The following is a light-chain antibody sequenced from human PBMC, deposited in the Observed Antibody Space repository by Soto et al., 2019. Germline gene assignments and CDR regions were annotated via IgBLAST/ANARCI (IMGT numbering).Light chain of an antibody. Sequence: AIRMTQSPSSFSASTGDRVTITCRASQVISSYLAWYQQKPGKAPTLLIYAASTLQSGVPSRFSGSGAGTDFTLPISCLQSEDFATYYCQQYYSYPFTFGPGTKVDIK. CDR1: QVISSY. J-gene: IGKJ3*01. V-gene: IGKV1-8*01. CDR3: QQYYSYPFT. CDR2: AAS.